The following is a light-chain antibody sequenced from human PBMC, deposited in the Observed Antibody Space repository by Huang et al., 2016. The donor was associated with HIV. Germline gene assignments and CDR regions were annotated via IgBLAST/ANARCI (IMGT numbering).Light chain of an antibody. CDR2: GAS. CDR3: QQYNDWPPLT. CDR1: QGVRTN. V-gene: IGKV3D-15*01. J-gene: IGKJ4*01. Sequence: VMTQSPASLSASPGARVTLSCRASQGVRTNLAWYQQKPCQAPTLLMFGASTRATGTPPRFSGSGSGTDFTLTITSLQSSDSAIYYCQQYNDWPPLTFGGGTKVEI.